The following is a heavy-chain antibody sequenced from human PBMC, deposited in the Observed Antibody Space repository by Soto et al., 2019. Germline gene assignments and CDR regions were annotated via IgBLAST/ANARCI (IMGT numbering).Heavy chain of an antibody. V-gene: IGHV1-58*01. CDR2: IVVGSGNT. CDR1: GFTFTSSA. J-gene: IGHJ6*02. Sequence: AASVKVSCKASGFTFTSSAVQWVRQARGQRLEWIGWIVVGSGNTNYAQKFQERVTITRDMSTSTAYMELSSLRSEDTAVYYCALDLEEYYYYGMDVWGQGTTVTVSS. CDR3: ALDLEEYYYYGMDV.